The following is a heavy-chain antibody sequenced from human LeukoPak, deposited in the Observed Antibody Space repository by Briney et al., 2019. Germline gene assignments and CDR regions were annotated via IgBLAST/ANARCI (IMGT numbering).Heavy chain of an antibody. D-gene: IGHD3-3*01. Sequence: GGSLRLSCAASGFTFNNAWMNWVRQSPGKGLEWVGRIKSKSDDGTRDYAAPVKGRFIISRDDSRNTLYLQMNSLKNEDTGVYYCTNGVSYWGQGTLVSVSS. J-gene: IGHJ4*02. CDR3: TNGVSY. V-gene: IGHV3-15*01. CDR1: GFTFNNAW. CDR2: IKSKSDDGTR.